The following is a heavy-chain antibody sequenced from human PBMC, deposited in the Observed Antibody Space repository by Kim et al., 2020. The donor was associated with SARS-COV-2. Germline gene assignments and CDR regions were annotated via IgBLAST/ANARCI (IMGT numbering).Heavy chain of an antibody. CDR3: AGQSNLVGPFSLPPFDY. CDR1: GYTFTSYA. Sequence: ASVKVSCKASGYTFTSYAMNWVRQAPGQGLEWMGWINTNTGNPTYAQGFTGRFVFSLDTSVSTAYLQISSLKAEDTAVYYCAGQSNLVGPFSLPPFDYWGQGTLVTVSS. J-gene: IGHJ4*02. D-gene: IGHD4-4*01. V-gene: IGHV7-4-1*02. CDR2: INTNTGNP.